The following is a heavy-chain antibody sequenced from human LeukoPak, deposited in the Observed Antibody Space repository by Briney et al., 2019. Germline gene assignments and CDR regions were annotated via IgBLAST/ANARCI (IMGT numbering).Heavy chain of an antibody. CDR1: GFTFSSYA. J-gene: IGHJ4*02. CDR3: ARDDYGFDY. Sequence: GGSLRLSCAASGFTFSSYAMHWVRQAPGKGLEWVAVISYDGSNKYYADSVKGQFTISRDNSKNTLYLQMNSLRAEDTAVYYCARDDYGFDYWGQGTLVTVSS. CDR2: ISYDGSNK. V-gene: IGHV3-30-3*01. D-gene: IGHD4-17*01.